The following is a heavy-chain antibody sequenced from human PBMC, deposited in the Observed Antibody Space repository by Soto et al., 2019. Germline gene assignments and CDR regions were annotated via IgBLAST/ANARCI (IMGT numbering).Heavy chain of an antibody. CDR2: IIPISGTA. Sequence: QVQLVQSGAEVKKPGSSVKVSCKASGGTFSNYAISWVRQAPGQGLEWMGGIIPISGTANYAQKFQGIVTITAGESTSTAYMELSSLRSEDTAVYYCARSQGSSTSLEIYYYYYYGMDVWGQGTTVTVSS. J-gene: IGHJ6*02. V-gene: IGHV1-69*01. D-gene: IGHD2-2*01. CDR1: GGTFSNYA. CDR3: ARSQGSSTSLEIYYYYYYGMDV.